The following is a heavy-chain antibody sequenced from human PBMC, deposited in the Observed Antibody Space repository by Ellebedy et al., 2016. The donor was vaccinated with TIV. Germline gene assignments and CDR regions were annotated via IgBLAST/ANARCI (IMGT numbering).Heavy chain of an antibody. J-gene: IGHJ5*01. CDR2: IYGGDSDA. CDR1: GYRFSGFW. Sequence: GESLKISCQGSGYRFSGFWIGWVRQMPGEGLEWMGLIYGGDSDARYNPSFQGQVTMSAEKSINTAYLEWSTRKASDSAISYWARLSDRGGFYDWFDSWGQGTRVTVSS. CDR3: ARLSDRGGFYDWFDS. D-gene: IGHD3-3*01. V-gene: IGHV5-51*01.